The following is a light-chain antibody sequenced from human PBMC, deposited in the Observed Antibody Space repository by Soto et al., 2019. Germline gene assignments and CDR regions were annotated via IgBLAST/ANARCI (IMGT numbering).Light chain of an antibody. CDR1: QSVSSTY. CDR3: QQYGRSPFT. V-gene: IGKV3-20*01. Sequence: EIVLTQSPGTLSLSPGERATLSCRASQSVSSTYLAWYQQKPGQAPRLLIYGASNRATGIPDRCSGSGSGTDFTLTISRLEHDDFAVYYCQQYGRSPFTFGPGTKVHIK. J-gene: IGKJ3*01. CDR2: GAS.